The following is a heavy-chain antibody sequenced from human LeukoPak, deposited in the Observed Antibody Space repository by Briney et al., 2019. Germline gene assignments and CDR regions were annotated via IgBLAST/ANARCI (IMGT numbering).Heavy chain of an antibody. Sequence: ASVKVSCKASGYTFTSYGISWVRQAPGQGLEWMGWISAYNSNTNYARKLQGRVTMTTDTSTSTAYMELRSLRSDDTAVYYCATLGYCSGGSCDDSYSTGYLDYWGQGTLVTVSS. CDR3: ATLGYCSGGSCDDSYSTGYLDY. J-gene: IGHJ4*02. D-gene: IGHD2-15*01. CDR2: ISAYNSNT. CDR1: GYTFTSYG. V-gene: IGHV1-18*01.